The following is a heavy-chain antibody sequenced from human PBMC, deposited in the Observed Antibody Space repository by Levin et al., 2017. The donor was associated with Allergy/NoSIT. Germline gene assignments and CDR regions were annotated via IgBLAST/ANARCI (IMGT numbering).Heavy chain of an antibody. CDR2: LSYGGDYA. V-gene: IGHV3-23*01. Sequence: ASVKVSCAASGFTFNTYAMYWVRQAPGQGLEWVSSLSYGGDYAFYADSVKGRFTISRDNSKNTLYLQMNSLRAEDTALYYCAKDDGTAYYSFDSWGQGTPVTVSS. CDR3: AKDDGTAYYSFDS. D-gene: IGHD1-26*01. J-gene: IGHJ4*02. CDR1: GFTFNTYA.